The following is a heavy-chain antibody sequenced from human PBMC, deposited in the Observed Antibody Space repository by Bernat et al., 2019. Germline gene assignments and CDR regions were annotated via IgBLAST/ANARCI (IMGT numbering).Heavy chain of an antibody. D-gene: IGHD3-10*01. CDR2: IFFSGYTT. Sequence: EVQLLESGGGLVQPGGSLRLSCAASGFTFSSYAMSWVRQAPGKGLEWVSAIFFSGYTTYYADSVKGRFTISRDNSKNTLYLQMNSLRDEETAVYYCAKDRWTGELGGSGSYYSACEIGGQGTVVTISS. CDR1: GFTFSSYA. V-gene: IGHV3-23*01. CDR3: AKDRWTGELGGSGSYYSACEI. J-gene: IGHJ3*02.